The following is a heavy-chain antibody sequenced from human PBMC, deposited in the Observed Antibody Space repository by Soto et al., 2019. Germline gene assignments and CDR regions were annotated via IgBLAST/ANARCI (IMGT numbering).Heavy chain of an antibody. CDR1: GGSISSGGYY. CDR3: ARDQIKNYYYYGMDV. CDR2: IYYSGST. Sequence: QVQLQESGPGLVKPSQTLSLTCTVSGGSISSGGYYWSWIRQHPGKVLEWIGYIYYSGSTYYNPSLKSRVTISVDTSKNQFSLKLSSVTAADTAVYYCARDQIKNYYYYGMDVWGQGTTVTVSS. J-gene: IGHJ6*02. V-gene: IGHV4-31*03.